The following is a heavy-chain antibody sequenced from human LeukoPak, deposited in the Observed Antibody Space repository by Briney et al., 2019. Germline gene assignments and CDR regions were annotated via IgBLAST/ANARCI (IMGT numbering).Heavy chain of an antibody. J-gene: IGHJ6*02. CDR1: GGSISSYY. D-gene: IGHD2-15*01. V-gene: IGHV4-59*12. CDR3: ARGVYPGYCSGGSCYYYYGMDV. CDR2: IYYSGST. Sequence: SETLSLTCTVSGGSISSYYWSWIRQPPGKGLEWIGYIYYSGSTNYNPSLKSRVTMSVDTSKNQFSLKLSSVTAADTAVYYCARGVYPGYCSGGSCYYYYGMDVWGQGTTVTVSS.